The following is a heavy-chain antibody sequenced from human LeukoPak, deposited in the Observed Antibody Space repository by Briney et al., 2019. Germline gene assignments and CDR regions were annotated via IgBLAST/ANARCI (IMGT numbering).Heavy chain of an antibody. Sequence: PSETLSLACTVYGGSISGYYWSWIRQPPGKGLEWIGYIYYTGSTNYNPSLKSRVVISVDTSKNQFSLKVSSVTAADTAVYYCVRCRSGSYGSLDPWGQGTLVTVSS. D-gene: IGHD3-10*01. J-gene: IGHJ5*02. V-gene: IGHV4-59*01. CDR3: VRCRSGSYGSLDP. CDR2: IYYTGST. CDR1: GGSISGYY.